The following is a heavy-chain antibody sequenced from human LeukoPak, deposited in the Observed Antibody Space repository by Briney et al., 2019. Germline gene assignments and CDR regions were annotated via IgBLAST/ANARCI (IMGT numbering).Heavy chain of an antibody. V-gene: IGHV3-15*01. CDR2: IKSKTDGGTT. CDR1: GFTFSNAW. D-gene: IGHD6-19*01. J-gene: IGHJ4*02. Sequence: GGSLRLSCAASGFTFSNAWMTWVRQAPGKGLERVGRIKSKTDGGTTDYAAPVKGRFTISRDDSKNTLYLQMNSLKTEDTAVYYCVVGIAVAAPDYWGQGTLVTVSS. CDR3: VVGIAVAAPDY.